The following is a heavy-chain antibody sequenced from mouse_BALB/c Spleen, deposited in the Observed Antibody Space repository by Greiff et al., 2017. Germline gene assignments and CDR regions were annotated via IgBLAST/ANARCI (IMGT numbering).Heavy chain of an antibody. V-gene: IGHV2-6-7*01. CDR2: IWGDGST. Sequence: VKLMESGPGLVAPSQSLSITCTVSGFSLTGYGVNWVRQPPGKGLEWLGMIWGDGSTDYNSALKSRLSISKDNSKSQVFLKMNSLQTDDTARYYCARATLDYDGPFFDYWGQGTTLTVAS. CDR1: GFSLTGYG. J-gene: IGHJ2*01. D-gene: IGHD2-4*01. CDR3: ARATLDYDGPFFDY.